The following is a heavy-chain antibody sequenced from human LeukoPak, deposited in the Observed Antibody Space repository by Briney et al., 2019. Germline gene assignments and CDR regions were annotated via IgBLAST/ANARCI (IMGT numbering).Heavy chain of an antibody. J-gene: IGHJ5*02. Sequence: SVKVSCKASGGTFSRYAISWVRQAPGQGLEWMGGIIPIFGTANYAQKFQGRVTITADKSTSTAYMELSSLRSEDTAVYYCARDGRGSRSSWFDPWGQGTLVIVSS. V-gene: IGHV1-69*06. CDR3: ARDGRGSRSSWFDP. D-gene: IGHD3-10*01. CDR2: IIPIFGTA. CDR1: GGTFSRYA.